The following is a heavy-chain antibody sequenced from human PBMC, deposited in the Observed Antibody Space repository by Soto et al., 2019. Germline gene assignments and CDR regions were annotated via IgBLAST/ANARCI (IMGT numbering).Heavy chain of an antibody. CDR2: MYYSGST. D-gene: IGHD1-26*01. J-gene: IGHJ5*01. V-gene: IGHV4-30-4*01. Sequence: PAETRSLTCTVSGGSISSGDYYWSWIRQPPGKGLEWIGYMYYSGSTYYNPSLKSRVTISVDTSKNQFSLKLSSVTAADTAVYYCARGSYGNWCEHWGQGTLVTVSS. CDR1: GGSISSGDYY. CDR3: ARGSYGNWCEH.